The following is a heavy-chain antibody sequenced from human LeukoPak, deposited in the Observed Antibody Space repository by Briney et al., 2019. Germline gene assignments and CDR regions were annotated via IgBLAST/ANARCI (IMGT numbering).Heavy chain of an antibody. D-gene: IGHD3-10*01. Sequence: GGSLRLSCAASGFTFSSYSMNWVRQAPGKGLEWVSSISTSSSYIYYADSVKGRFTISRDNAKNSLYLQMNSLRAEDTAVYYCARAPRGYYYGSGSYQTTAEYFQHWGRGTLVTVSS. CDR3: ARAPRGYYYGSGSYQTTAEYFQH. V-gene: IGHV3-21*01. J-gene: IGHJ1*01. CDR1: GFTFSSYS. CDR2: ISTSSSYI.